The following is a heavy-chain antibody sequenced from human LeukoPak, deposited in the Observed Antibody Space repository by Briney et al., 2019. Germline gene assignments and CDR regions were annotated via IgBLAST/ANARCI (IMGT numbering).Heavy chain of an antibody. Sequence: SETLSLTCTVSSDSIYSSNYYWGWIRQPPGKGLEWIGSIYYSGSTYYNSSLKSRVTISVDTSKNQFSLRLSSLTAADTAVYYCARAAYCGGDCYLFDYWGQGTLVTVFS. CDR3: ARAAYCGGDCYLFDY. CDR1: SDSIYSSNYY. D-gene: IGHD2-21*02. V-gene: IGHV4-39*01. CDR2: IYYSGST. J-gene: IGHJ4*02.